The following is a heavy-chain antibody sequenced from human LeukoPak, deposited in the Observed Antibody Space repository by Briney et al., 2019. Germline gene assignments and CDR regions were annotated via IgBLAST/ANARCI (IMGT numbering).Heavy chain of an antibody. CDR1: GFTFSSYG. D-gene: IGHD2-2*01. V-gene: IGHV3-23*01. J-gene: IGHJ5*02. Sequence: PGGSLRLSCAASGFTFSSYGMSWVRQAPGKGLEWISGISGSGGNTYYADSVKGRLTISRHNSKNTLYLQMNRLRVEDTAVYYCAGYCSTTSCYSSPSWFDPWGQGILVTVSS. CDR3: AGYCSTTSCYSSPSWFDP. CDR2: ISGSGGNT.